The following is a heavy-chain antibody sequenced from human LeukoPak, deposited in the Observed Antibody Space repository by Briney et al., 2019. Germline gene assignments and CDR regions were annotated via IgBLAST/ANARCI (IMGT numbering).Heavy chain of an antibody. V-gene: IGHV3-23*01. CDR1: GFAFSSYA. CDR2: IGGGGGST. Sequence: PGGSLRLSCAASGFAFSSYAMTWVRQAAGKGLEWVSTIGGGGGSTYYAASVKGRFTISRDNSKTTLYLQMNSLSAEDTAVYYCAKGSSWYPKLDGRGRGALVTVSS. CDR3: AKGSSWYPKLDG. J-gene: IGHJ4*02. D-gene: IGHD6-19*01.